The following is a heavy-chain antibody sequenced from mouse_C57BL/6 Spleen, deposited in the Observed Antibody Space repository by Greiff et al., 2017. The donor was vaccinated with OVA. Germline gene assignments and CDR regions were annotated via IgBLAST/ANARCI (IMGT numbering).Heavy chain of an antibody. CDR1: GYTFTSYW. J-gene: IGHJ2*01. D-gene: IGHD1-1*01. CDR2: IHPNSGST. CDR3: ARGYYGSSYYFDY. V-gene: IGHV1-64*01. Sequence: QVQLQQPGAELVKPGASVKSSCKASGYTFTSYWMHWVKQRPGQGLEWIGMIHPNSGSTNYNEKFKSKATLTVDKSSSTAYMQLSSLTTEDSAVYYCARGYYGSSYYFDYWGQGTTLTVSS.